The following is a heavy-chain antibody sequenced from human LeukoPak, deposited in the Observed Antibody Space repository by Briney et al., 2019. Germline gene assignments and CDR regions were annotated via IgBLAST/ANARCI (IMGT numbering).Heavy chain of an antibody. CDR3: ARGGGGVLRYFDWLL. Sequence: SETLSLTWTLSGGSISSYYWSWIRQPPGKGLEWIGYIYYSGSTNYNPSLKSRVTISVDTSKNQFSLKLSSVTAADTAVYYCARGGGGVLRYFDWLLWGQGTLVTVSS. CDR2: IYYSGST. V-gene: IGHV4-59*01. J-gene: IGHJ4*02. CDR1: GGSISSYY. D-gene: IGHD3-9*01.